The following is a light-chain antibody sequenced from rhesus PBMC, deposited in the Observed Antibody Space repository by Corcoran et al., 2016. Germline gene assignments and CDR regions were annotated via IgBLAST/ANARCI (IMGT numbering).Light chain of an antibody. J-gene: IGKJ1*01. Sequence: DIQMTQSPSSLSASVGDRVTITFRASQGITNDLAWYQQKPGETPKLLIYEASSLQSGIPSRFSGSGSGTVFTLTISSLQSEDFAPYYCQHYYSTPPAFGQRTKVEIK. CDR3: QHYYSTPPA. CDR2: EAS. V-gene: IGKV1-25*01. CDR1: QGITND.